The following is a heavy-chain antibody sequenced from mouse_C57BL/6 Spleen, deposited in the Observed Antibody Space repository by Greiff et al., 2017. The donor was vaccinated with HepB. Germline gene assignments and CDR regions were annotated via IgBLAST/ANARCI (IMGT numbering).Heavy chain of an antibody. D-gene: IGHD2-3*01. Sequence: QVQLQQSGAELVKPGASVKLSCKASGYTFTEYTIHWVKQRSGQGLEWIGWFYPGSGSIKYNENFKDKATLTADKSSSTVYMELSRLTSEDSAVYVCARHEDLNDGQGYYYAMDYWGQGTSVTVSS. J-gene: IGHJ4*01. CDR2: FYPGSGSI. V-gene: IGHV1-62-2*01. CDR3: ARHEDLNDGQGYYYAMDY. CDR1: GYTFTEYT.